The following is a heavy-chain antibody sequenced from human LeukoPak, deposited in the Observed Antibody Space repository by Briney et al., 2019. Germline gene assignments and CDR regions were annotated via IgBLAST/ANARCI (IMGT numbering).Heavy chain of an antibody. J-gene: IGHJ4*02. CDR1: GLTVSTNF. D-gene: IGHD3-22*01. CDR3: ARDYYERSGYLDY. V-gene: IGHV3-66*02. CDR2: IYIGGTT. Sequence: PGGSLRLSCAASGLTVSTNFMSWVRQAPGKGLEWVSVIYIGGTTYYADAVRGRFTFSRDNSKNTLYLRMHSLRAEDTAVYYCARDYYERSGYLDYWGQGTLVTVSS.